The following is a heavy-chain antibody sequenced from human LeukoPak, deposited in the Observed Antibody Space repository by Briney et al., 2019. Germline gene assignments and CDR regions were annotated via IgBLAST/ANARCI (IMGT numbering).Heavy chain of an antibody. J-gene: IGHJ6*02. CDR2: INSDGRDT. D-gene: IGHD2-15*01. CDR3: ARVTPREVVAATPPFYGMDV. V-gene: IGHV3-74*01. CDR1: RFTFSNYW. Sequence: GGSLRLSCAASRFTFSNYWMHWVRQAPGKGLVWVSRINSDGRDTSYADSVKGRFTISRDNAKNSLYLQMNSLRAEDTAVYYCARVTPREVVAATPPFYGMDVWGQGTTVTVSS.